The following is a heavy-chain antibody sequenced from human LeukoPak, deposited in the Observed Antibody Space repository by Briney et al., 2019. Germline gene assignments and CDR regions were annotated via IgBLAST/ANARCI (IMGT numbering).Heavy chain of an antibody. CDR2: INTYNGNT. V-gene: IGHV1-18*01. CDR3: ARAYDILTGSNWFDP. CDR1: GYTFNTYG. J-gene: IGHJ5*02. D-gene: IGHD3-9*01. Sequence: GASVKVSCKASGYTFNTYGINWVRQAPGQGLEWMGWINTYNGNTNFAQKLQGRVTMTTDTSTSTAYMELRSLRSDDTAVYYCARAYDILTGSNWFDPWGQGTLVTVSS.